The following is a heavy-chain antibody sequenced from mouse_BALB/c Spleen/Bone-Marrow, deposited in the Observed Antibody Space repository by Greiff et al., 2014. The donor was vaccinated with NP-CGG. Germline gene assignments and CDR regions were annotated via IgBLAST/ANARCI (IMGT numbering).Heavy chain of an antibody. J-gene: IGHJ3*01. D-gene: IGHD1-1*01. Sequence: EVKLEESGAELVKPGASVKLSRTASGFNIKDTYMHWVKQRPEQGLEWIGRIDPANGNTKYDPKFQGKATITADTSSNTAYLQLSSLTSEDTAVYYCASYYYGSSLFAYWGQGTLVTVSA. CDR2: IDPANGNT. CDR3: ASYYYGSSLFAY. V-gene: IGHV14-3*02. CDR1: GFNIKDTY.